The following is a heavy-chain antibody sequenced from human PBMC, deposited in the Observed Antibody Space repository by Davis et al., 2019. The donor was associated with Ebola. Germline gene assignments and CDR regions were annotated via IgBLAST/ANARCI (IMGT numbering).Heavy chain of an antibody. Sequence: GESLKISCAASGFTFSSYWMSWVRQAPGKGLEWVANIKQDGSEKYYVDSVKGRFTISRDNAKNSLYLQMNSLRAEDTAVYYCAREGITMVRGVSQPFDYWGQGTLVTVSS. J-gene: IGHJ4*02. D-gene: IGHD3-10*01. CDR2: IKQDGSEK. V-gene: IGHV3-7*03. CDR1: GFTFSSYW. CDR3: AREGITMVRGVSQPFDY.